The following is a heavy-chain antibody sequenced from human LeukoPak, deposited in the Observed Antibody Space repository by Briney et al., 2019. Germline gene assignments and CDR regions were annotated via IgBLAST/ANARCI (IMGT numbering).Heavy chain of an antibody. Sequence: SVKVSCKASGGTFSSYAISWERQAPGQGLEWMGRIIPIFGTASYAQKFQGRVTITTDESTSTAYMELSSLRSEDTAVYYCGSGYDSSGATDYWGQGTLVTVSS. J-gene: IGHJ4*02. CDR1: GGTFSSYA. CDR3: GSGYDSSGATDY. V-gene: IGHV1-69*05. D-gene: IGHD3-22*01. CDR2: IIPIFGTA.